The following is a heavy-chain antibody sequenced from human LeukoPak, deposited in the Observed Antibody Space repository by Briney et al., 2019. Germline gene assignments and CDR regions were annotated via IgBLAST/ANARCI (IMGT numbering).Heavy chain of an antibody. V-gene: IGHV3-9*01. CDR1: GFTFDDYA. Sequence: PGGSLRLSCAASGFTFDDYAMHWVRQAPGKGLEWVSHISWNSGSIGYADSAKGRFTISRDNAKNTLYLQMNSLRAEDTALYYCAKAKSNMVRGVIDYWGQGTLVTVSS. CDR2: ISWNSGSI. CDR3: AKAKSNMVRGVIDY. D-gene: IGHD3-10*01. J-gene: IGHJ4*02.